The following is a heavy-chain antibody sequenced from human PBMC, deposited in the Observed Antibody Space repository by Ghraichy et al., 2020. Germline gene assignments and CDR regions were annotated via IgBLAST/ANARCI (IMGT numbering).Heavy chain of an antibody. V-gene: IGHV4-39*01. D-gene: IGHD3-22*01. J-gene: IGHJ3*02. Sequence: ETLSLTCTVSGGSISSSTYYWGWIRQPPGKGLEWIGSIYYSGTTFYNPSLKSRVTISVDTSRNQFSLKLSSVTAADTALYFCARLPMTLATDAFDIWGQGTMVTVS. CDR1: GGSISSSTYY. CDR3: ARLPMTLATDAFDI. CDR2: IYYSGTT.